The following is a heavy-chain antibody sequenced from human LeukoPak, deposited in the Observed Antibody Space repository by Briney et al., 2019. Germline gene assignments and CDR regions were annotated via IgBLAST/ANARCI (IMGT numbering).Heavy chain of an antibody. D-gene: IGHD6-6*01. CDR3: ARRFRAAPNWFDP. Sequence: SETLSLTCTVSGGSISSGSYYWSWIRQPAGKGLEWIGRIYTSGTTNYNPSLKSRVTISVDTSKNQFSLKLSSVTAADTAVYYCARRFRAAPNWFDPWGQGTLVTVSS. CDR2: IYTSGTT. CDR1: GGSISSGSYY. V-gene: IGHV4-61*02. J-gene: IGHJ5*02.